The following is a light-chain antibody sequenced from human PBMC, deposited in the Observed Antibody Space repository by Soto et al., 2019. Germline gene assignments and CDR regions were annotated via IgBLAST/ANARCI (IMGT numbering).Light chain of an antibody. Sequence: EIVMTQSPDTLSVSPGERAALSCRASQRISSNLAWYQQKPGQAPRLLIYGASTRATGVPARFSGSGSETDFTLTISNLQSEDCAVYYCQHYNNWPPYTFGQGTRLE. CDR3: QHYNNWPPYT. V-gene: IGKV3D-15*01. CDR1: QRISSN. J-gene: IGKJ5*01. CDR2: GAS.